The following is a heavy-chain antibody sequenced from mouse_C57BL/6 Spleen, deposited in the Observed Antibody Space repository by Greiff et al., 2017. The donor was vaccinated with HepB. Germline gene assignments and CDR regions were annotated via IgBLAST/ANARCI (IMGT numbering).Heavy chain of an antibody. Sequence: QVQLKQSGTELVKPGASVKLSCKASGYTFTSYWMHWVKQRPGQGLEWIGNINPSNGGTNYNEKFKSKATLTVDTSSSTAYMQLSSLTSEYSAVYYCARYGSHYLDYWGQGTTLTVSS. CDR1: GYTFTSYW. CDR2: INPSNGGT. V-gene: IGHV1-53*01. D-gene: IGHD1-1*01. CDR3: ARYGSHYLDY. J-gene: IGHJ2*01.